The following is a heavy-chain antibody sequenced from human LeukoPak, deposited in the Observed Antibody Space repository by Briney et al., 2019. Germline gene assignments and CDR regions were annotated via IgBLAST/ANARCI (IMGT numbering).Heavy chain of an antibody. CDR2: IYTSGST. J-gene: IGHJ4*02. CDR1: GGSISSYY. Sequence: SGTLSLTCTVSGGSISSYYWSWIRQPAGKGLEWIGRIYTSGSTNYNPSLKSRVTMSVDTSKNQFSLKLSSVTAADTSVYYCARQSLGPRSPLWSPDVDYWGQGALVTVSS. CDR3: ARQSLGPRSPLWSPDVDY. D-gene: IGHD2/OR15-2a*01. V-gene: IGHV4-4*07.